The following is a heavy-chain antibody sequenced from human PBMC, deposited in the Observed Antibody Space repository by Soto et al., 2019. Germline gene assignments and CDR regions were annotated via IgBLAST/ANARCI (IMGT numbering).Heavy chain of an antibody. CDR1: GDSISTVDYF. CDR3: ARGRYCLPGRCFPNRFDS. V-gene: IGHV4-30-4*01. Sequence: SETLSLTCSVSGDSISTVDYFWAWIRQPPGQALEYIGYIYKSTTTYYNPSFESRVAISLDTSKSQFSLTVTSVTAADTAVYFCARGRYCLPGRCFPNRFDSWGQGTLVTVSS. CDR2: IYKSTTT. J-gene: IGHJ5*01. D-gene: IGHD2-15*01.